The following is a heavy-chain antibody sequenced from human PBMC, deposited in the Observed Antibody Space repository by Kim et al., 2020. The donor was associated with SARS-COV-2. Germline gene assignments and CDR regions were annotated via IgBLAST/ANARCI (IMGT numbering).Heavy chain of an antibody. CDR1: GGSISSSSYY. Sequence: SETLSLTCTVSGGSISSSSYYWGWIRQPPGKGLEWIGSIYYSGSTYYNPSLKSRVTISVDTSKNQFSLKLSSVTAADTAVYYCARFKWLARSPWYYFDY. CDR3: ARFKWLARSPWYYFDY. V-gene: IGHV4-39*01. D-gene: IGHD6-19*01. CDR2: IYYSGST. J-gene: IGHJ4*01.